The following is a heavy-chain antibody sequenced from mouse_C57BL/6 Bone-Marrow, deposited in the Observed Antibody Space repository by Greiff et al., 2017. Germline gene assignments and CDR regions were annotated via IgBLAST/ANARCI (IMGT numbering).Heavy chain of an antibody. CDR3: ARMRAYGYYVFWYFDV. CDR2: IWWDDDN. D-gene: IGHD2-3*01. Sequence: QVQLKESGPGILQPSQTLSLTCSFSGFSLSTFGLGVGWIRQPSGKGLEWLAHIWWDDDNYYNPALKSRLTISKDTSKNQVFLKIANVDTAATATYYCARMRAYGYYVFWYFDVWGTGTTVTVSS. CDR1: GFSLSTFGLG. V-gene: IGHV8-8*01. J-gene: IGHJ1*03.